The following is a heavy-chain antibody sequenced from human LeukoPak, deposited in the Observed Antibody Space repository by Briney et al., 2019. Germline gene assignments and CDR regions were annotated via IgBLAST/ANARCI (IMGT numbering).Heavy chain of an antibody. CDR1: GFTFSEYY. V-gene: IGHV3-11*04. D-gene: IGHD2-15*01. CDR2: ISNGGSTV. J-gene: IGHJ4*02. CDR3: ARDGVAPGLYFDY. Sequence: GGSLRLSCAASGFTFSEYYMTWIRQAPGKGLEWVTYISNGGSTVYYADSVKGRFTISRDNTYNSLFLQMNSLRGEDTAVYYCARDGVAPGLYFDYWGQGNLVTVSS.